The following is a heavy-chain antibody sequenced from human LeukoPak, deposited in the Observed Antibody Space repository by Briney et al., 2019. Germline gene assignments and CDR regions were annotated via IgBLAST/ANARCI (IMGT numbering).Heavy chain of an antibody. J-gene: IGHJ4*02. D-gene: IGHD3-10*01. Sequence: GGSLRLSCAASGFTFSNYAMTWVRQAPGKRLEWVSSLTASARSTYYAVSVRGRFTISRDDSKNTLYLQTNSQGAEDTAVYYCASNYRSGSYFPSPDYWGQGTLVTVSS. CDR2: LTASARST. V-gene: IGHV3-23*01. CDR3: ASNYRSGSYFPSPDY. CDR1: GFTFSNYA.